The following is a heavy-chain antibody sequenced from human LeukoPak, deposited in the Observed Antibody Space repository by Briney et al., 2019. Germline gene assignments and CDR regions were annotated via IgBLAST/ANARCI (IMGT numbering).Heavy chain of an antibody. D-gene: IGHD6-6*01. J-gene: IGHJ4*02. CDR2: IIPIFGTA. CDR3: AIDPEYSSSSGDGDY. CDR1: GGTFSSYA. Sequence: SATLSCKASGGTFSSYAISWGRQAHAQGLEWMGGIIPIFGTANYAQKCQCRVTINTYQSTSTAYMELSSLRSEDTAVYYCAIDPEYSSSSGDGDYWGQGTLVTVYS. V-gene: IGHV1-69*05.